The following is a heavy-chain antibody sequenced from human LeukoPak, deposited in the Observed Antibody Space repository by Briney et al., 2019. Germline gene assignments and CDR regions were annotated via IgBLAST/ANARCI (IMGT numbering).Heavy chain of an antibody. CDR2: ITDSGGST. J-gene: IGHJ4*02. CDR3: AKSLAAGWVIDY. CDR1: GFTFSNYA. V-gene: IGHV3-23*01. D-gene: IGHD6-25*01. Sequence: GGSLRLSCAASGFTFSNYAMNWVRQAPGKGLEWVSGITDSGGSTNYTDSVKGRFTISRDNSENTLYLQKNTLRAEDTAIYFCAKSLAAGWVIDYWGQGTLVTVPS.